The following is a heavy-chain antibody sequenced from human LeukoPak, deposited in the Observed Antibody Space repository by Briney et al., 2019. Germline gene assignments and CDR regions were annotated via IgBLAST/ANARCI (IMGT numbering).Heavy chain of an antibody. CDR2: IIASGGTT. Sequence: GGSLRLSCAASGFPFSSYAMSWFRQTPGKGLEWVSSIIASGGTTYYADSVKGRFTISRDNSKNTVYLQMNTLRAEDTAVYYCAKDPSYYYGSGNELDYWGQGTLVTVSS. J-gene: IGHJ4*02. D-gene: IGHD3-10*01. CDR3: AKDPSYYYGSGNELDY. V-gene: IGHV3-23*01. CDR1: GFPFSSYA.